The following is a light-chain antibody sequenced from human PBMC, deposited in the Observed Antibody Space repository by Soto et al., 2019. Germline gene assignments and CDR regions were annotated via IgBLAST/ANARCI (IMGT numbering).Light chain of an antibody. CDR3: QLANSCPRT. J-gene: IGKJ1*01. Sequence: IQRTQYHSSVSASVGDRVTITCRASQCISNWLAWYQQKPGRAPKLLIYAASSLQSGVPSRFSGSGSGTDFTLTISSLQAEDFATYYCQLANSCPRTFGQGTKLDIK. V-gene: IGKV1-12*01. CDR1: QCISNW. CDR2: AAS.